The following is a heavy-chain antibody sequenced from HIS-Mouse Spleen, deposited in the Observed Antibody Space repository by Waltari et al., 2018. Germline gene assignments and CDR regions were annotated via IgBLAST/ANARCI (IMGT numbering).Heavy chain of an antibody. V-gene: IGHV3-74*01. J-gene: IGHJ4*02. D-gene: IGHD3-22*01. Sequence: EVQLVESGGGLVQPGGSLRLSCAASGFTFSSYWMHWVRQAPGKGLVWVSRINSGGSSTSYAVSVKGRFTISRDNAKNTLYLQMNSLRAEDTAVYYCASGGSMIVVALFDYWGQGTLVTVSS. CDR3: ASGGSMIVVALFDY. CDR2: INSGGSST. CDR1: GFTFSSYW.